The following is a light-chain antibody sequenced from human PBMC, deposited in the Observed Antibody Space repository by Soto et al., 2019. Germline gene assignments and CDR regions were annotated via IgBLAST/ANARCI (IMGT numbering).Light chain of an antibody. CDR1: QSVSSSSY. V-gene: IGKV3-20*01. CDR2: GAS. Sequence: EIVLTQSPGTLSLSPGERAILSCRASQSVSSSSYLAWYQQKPGQAPRLLIYGASSRATGIPDRFSGSGSGTDFTLTISRLEPEDFAVYYCQQYGSSPLTFGGGTKVEIK. CDR3: QQYGSSPLT. J-gene: IGKJ4*01.